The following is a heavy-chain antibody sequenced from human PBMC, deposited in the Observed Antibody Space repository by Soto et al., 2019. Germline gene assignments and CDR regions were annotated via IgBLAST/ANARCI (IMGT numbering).Heavy chain of an antibody. CDR2: ITVSGSNT. Sequence: PGGSLRLSCAASGFTFSTYAMNWVRQAPGKGLEWVSAITVSGSNTFYVDSVKGRFTISRDNSKNTLYLQMNGLRAEDSAVYYCIASGSPGYFFAYWGQGTLVTVSS. D-gene: IGHD3-10*01. CDR1: GFTFSTYA. J-gene: IGHJ4*02. V-gene: IGHV3-23*01. CDR3: IASGSPGYFFAY.